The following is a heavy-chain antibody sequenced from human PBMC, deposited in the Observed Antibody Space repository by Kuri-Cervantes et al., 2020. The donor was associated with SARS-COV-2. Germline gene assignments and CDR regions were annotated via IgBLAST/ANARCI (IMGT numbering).Heavy chain of an antibody. Sequence: GGSLRLSCAASGFTFSSYAMHWVRQAPGKGLEWVAVISYNGSNKYYADSVKGRFTISRDNSKNTLYLQMNSLRAEDTAVYYCATIAIVVLFNNWFDAWGQGTLVTVSS. CDR1: GFTFSSYA. V-gene: IGHV3-30-3*01. CDR2: ISYNGSNK. J-gene: IGHJ5*02. D-gene: IGHD2-2*01. CDR3: ATIAIVVLFNNWFDA.